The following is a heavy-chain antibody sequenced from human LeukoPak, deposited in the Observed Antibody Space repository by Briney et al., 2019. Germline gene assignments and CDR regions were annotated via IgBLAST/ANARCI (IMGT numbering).Heavy chain of an antibody. CDR2: IYYSGST. V-gene: IGHV4-39*07. CDR1: GGSISSSSYY. CDR3: ARDKPGRRSVVTAIVTLGWYFDL. Sequence: SETLSLTGTVSGGSISSSSYYWGWIRQPPGKGLEWIGSIYYSGSTYYNPSLKSRVTISVDTSKNQFSLKLSSVTAADTAVYYCARDKPGRRSVVTAIVTLGWYFDLWGRGTLVTVSS. D-gene: IGHD2-21*02. J-gene: IGHJ2*01.